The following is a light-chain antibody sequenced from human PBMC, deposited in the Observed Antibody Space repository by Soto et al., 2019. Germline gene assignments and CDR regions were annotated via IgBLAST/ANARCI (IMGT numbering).Light chain of an antibody. V-gene: IGKV1-8*01. CDR3: QQYDSYPWT. Sequence: AIRMTQSPPSVSASTGDRVTITCRASQDIRSYLAWYQQKPGKVPELLIYAAATLQSGVPSRFSGSGSGTDFTLTISCLQSEDFATYFCQQYDSYPWTFGQGTKVEIK. J-gene: IGKJ1*01. CDR2: AAA. CDR1: QDIRSY.